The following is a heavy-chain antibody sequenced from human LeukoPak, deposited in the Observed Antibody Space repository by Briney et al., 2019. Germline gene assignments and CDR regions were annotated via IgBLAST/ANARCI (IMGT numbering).Heavy chain of an antibody. CDR3: ARSGRRGYSYGYRFKYYYDY. Sequence: GGSLRLSCAASGFTFSSYGMHWVRQAPGKGLEWVAVISYDGTNKYYADSVKGRFTISRDNSKNTLHLQMNSLRAEDTAVYYCARSGRRGYSYGYRFKYYYDYWGQGTLVTVSS. CDR1: GFTFSSYG. J-gene: IGHJ4*02. V-gene: IGHV3-30*03. D-gene: IGHD5-18*01. CDR2: ISYDGTNK.